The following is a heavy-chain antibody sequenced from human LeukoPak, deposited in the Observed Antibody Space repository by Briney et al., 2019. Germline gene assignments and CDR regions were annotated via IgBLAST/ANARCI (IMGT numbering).Heavy chain of an antibody. Sequence: SETLSLTCTVSGGSISSSSYYWGWIRQPPGKGLEWIGRIYTSGSTNYNPSLKSRVTISVDTSKNQFSLKLSSVTAADTAVYYCARAYCGGDCYSHYYYMDVWGKGTTVTVSS. CDR2: IYTSGST. J-gene: IGHJ6*03. CDR1: GGSISSSSYY. D-gene: IGHD2-21*01. V-gene: IGHV4-39*07. CDR3: ARAYCGGDCYSHYYYMDV.